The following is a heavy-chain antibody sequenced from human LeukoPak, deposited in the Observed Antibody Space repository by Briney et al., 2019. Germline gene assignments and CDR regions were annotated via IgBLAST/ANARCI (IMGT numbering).Heavy chain of an antibody. V-gene: IGHV4-59*01. CDR3: ARGAGWYEY. Sequence: SETLSLTCTVSGGSINNDYWSWIRQPPGKGLEWIGYINFSGRINYNPSLKSRVTISGDTSKNQSSLRLSSMTAADTAVYYCARGAGWYEYWGQGTLVTVSS. D-gene: IGHD6-19*01. CDR2: INFSGRI. J-gene: IGHJ4*02. CDR1: GGSINNDY.